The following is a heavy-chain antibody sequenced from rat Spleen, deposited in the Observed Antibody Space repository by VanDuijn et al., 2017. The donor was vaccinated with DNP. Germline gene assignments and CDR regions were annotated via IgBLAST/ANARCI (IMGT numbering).Heavy chain of an antibody. CDR2: ISTSGGIT. Sequence: EVQLVESGGGLVQPGRSLKFSCAASGFTFSNYDMAWVRQAPTKGLEWVASISTSGGITYYRDSVKGRFTVSRDHATNTLYLRLNSLRSEDTATYYCASGFGWFAYWGQGTLVTVSS. CDR1: GFTFSNYD. J-gene: IGHJ3*01. D-gene: IGHD4-1*01. CDR3: ASGFGWFAY. V-gene: IGHV5S13*01.